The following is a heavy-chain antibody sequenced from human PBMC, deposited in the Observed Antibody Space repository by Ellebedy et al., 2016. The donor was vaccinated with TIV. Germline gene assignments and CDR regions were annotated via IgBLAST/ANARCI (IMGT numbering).Heavy chain of an antibody. Sequence: GESLKISCAASGFTFSSYAMSWVRQAPGKGLEWVSAISGSGGSTYYADSVKGRFTISRDNSKNTLYLQMNSLRAEDTAVYYCARDYYDSSGYYYVYYFDYWGQGTLVTVSS. CDR3: ARDYYDSSGYYYVYYFDY. D-gene: IGHD3-22*01. J-gene: IGHJ4*02. CDR2: ISGSGGST. V-gene: IGHV3-23*01. CDR1: GFTFSSYA.